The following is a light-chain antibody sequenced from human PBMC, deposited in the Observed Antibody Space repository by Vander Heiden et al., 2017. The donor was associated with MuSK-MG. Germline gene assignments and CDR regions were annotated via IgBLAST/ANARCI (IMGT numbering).Light chain of an antibody. V-gene: IGKV3-11*01. Sequence: EIVLTQSPATLSLSPGERATLSCRASQSVNTYVAWYQHKPGQAPMLLIYDASDRATCIPARFSGSGSGTDFTLTISSLEPEDSAVYYCLQRSDWPPLTFGGGTKVEIK. CDR3: LQRSDWPPLT. CDR2: DAS. J-gene: IGKJ4*01. CDR1: QSVNTY.